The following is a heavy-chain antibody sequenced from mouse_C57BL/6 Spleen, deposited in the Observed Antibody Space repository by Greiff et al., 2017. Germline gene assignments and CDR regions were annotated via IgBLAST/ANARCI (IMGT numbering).Heavy chain of an antibody. J-gene: IGHJ2*01. Sequence: QVHLQQPGAELVMPGASVKLSCKASGYTFTSYWMHWVKQRPGQGLEWIGEIDPSDSYTNYNQKFKGKSTLTVDKSSSTAYMQLSSLTSEDSAVYYCAREAIWSTRTGYFDYWGQGTTLTVSS. D-gene: IGHD1-1*02. CDR2: IDPSDSYT. V-gene: IGHV1-69*01. CDR1: GYTFTSYW. CDR3: AREAIWSTRTGYFDY.